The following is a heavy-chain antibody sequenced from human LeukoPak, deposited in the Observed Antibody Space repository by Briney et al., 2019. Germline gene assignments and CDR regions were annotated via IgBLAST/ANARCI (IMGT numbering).Heavy chain of an antibody. J-gene: IGHJ6*02. Sequence: GGSRRLAWAVSGFTFSSNAMSWVRQAPGKVLEWVSSISGSGGSTYYADSVKGRFTISRDNSKNTLYLQMNSLRAEHTAVYSCAKGITMVRGVDPCYGMDVWGQGTTVTVSS. CDR1: GFTFSSNA. CDR3: AKGITMVRGVDPCYGMDV. CDR2: ISGSGGST. V-gene: IGHV3-23*01. D-gene: IGHD3-10*01.